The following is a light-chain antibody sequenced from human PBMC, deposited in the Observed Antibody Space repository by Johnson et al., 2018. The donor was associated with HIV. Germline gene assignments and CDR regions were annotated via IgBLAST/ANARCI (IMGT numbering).Light chain of an antibody. V-gene: IGLV1-51*02. CDR2: ENN. Sequence: QPVLTQPPSVSAAPGQKVTISCSGNRSNIGDNFVSWYQHLPGTAPKLLIYENNKRPSGIPDRFSGSKSGTSATLGITGLQTGDEADYYCGTWDSSLSAGVFGTGTKVTVL. CDR1: RSNIGDNF. CDR3: GTWDSSLSAGV. J-gene: IGLJ1*01.